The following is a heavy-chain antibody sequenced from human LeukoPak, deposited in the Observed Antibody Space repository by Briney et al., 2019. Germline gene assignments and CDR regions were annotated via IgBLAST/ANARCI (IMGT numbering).Heavy chain of an antibody. CDR3: AKDIHYGSGSYNYYYGMDV. Sequence: GRSLRLSCAASGFTFDDYAMHWVRQAPGKGLEWVSGISWNSGSIGYADSVKGRFTISRDNAKNSLYLQMNSLRAEDTALYYCAKDIHYGSGSYNYYYGMDVWGQGTTSPSP. D-gene: IGHD3-10*01. V-gene: IGHV3-9*01. CDR1: GFTFDDYA. CDR2: ISWNSGSI. J-gene: IGHJ6*02.